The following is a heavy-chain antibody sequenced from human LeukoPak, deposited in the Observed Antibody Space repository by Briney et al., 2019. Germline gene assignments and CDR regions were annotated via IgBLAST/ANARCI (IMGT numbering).Heavy chain of an antibody. Sequence: GGSLRLSCTASGFTFGDYAMSWFRQAPWKGLEWVGFIRSKAYGGTTEYAASVKGRFTISKDDSKSIAYLQMNSLKTEDTAVYYCTRASTSGWVTIDYWGQGTLVTVSS. D-gene: IGHD6-19*01. CDR1: GFTFGDYA. CDR3: TRASTSGWVTIDY. J-gene: IGHJ4*02. CDR2: IRSKAYGGTT. V-gene: IGHV3-49*03.